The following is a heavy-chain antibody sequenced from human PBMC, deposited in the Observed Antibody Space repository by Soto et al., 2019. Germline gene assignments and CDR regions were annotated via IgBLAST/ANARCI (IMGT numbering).Heavy chain of an antibody. CDR3: ARDGQYRTDGFDI. CDR1: GFTYSSHG. D-gene: IGHD5-12*01. CDR2: LSRGGGST. Sequence: EAQLLESGGELIQPGGSLRLSCAASGFTYSSHGMSWVRQAPGKGLEWIAGLSRGGGSTYYADSVKGRFTISRDYSKNTLDLIMNSLRVEDTALYYCARDGQYRTDGFDIWGQGTMVTVSS. V-gene: IGHV3-23*01. J-gene: IGHJ3*02.